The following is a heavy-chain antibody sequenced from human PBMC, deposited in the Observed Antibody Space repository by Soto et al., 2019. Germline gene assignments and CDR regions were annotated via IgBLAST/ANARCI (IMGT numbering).Heavy chain of an antibody. CDR1: GGSISSYY. J-gene: IGHJ4*02. Sequence: SETLSLTCTVSGGSISSYYWSWIRQPPGKGLEWIGYISHSGTTNYNPSLKSRVTISPDTSKNQFSLKLTSVTAADTAVYFCARLGYCSGGRCYIAYHFDFWGQGTLVTVSS. CDR3: ARLGYCSGGRCYIAYHFDF. V-gene: IGHV4-59*08. CDR2: ISHSGTT. D-gene: IGHD2-15*01.